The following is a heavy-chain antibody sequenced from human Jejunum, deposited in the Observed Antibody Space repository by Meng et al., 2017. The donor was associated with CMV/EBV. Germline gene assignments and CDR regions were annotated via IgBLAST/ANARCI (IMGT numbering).Heavy chain of an antibody. CDR1: GFTFSNYW. D-gene: IGHD3-16*01. CDR3: ATDWGDTKSRFDY. CDR2: IKQDGSEK. Sequence: ASGFTFSNYWMSWVRQAPGKGVEWVANIKQDGSEKHYVDSVKGRFTVSRDNAKNSLYLQMNGLRAADTAVYYCATDWGDTKSRFDYWGQGSLVTVSS. V-gene: IGHV3-7*01. J-gene: IGHJ4*02.